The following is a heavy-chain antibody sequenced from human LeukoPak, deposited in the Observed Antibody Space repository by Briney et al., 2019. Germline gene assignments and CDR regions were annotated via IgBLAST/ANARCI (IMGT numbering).Heavy chain of an antibody. Sequence: GGSLRLSCAASGFTFSSYAMSWVCQAPGKGLEWVSAISGSGGSTYYADPVKGRFTISRDNSKNTLYLQMNSLRAEDTATYYCAKLSVVVAARGSYSDYWGQGTLVTVSS. CDR2: ISGSGGST. D-gene: IGHD2-15*01. CDR3: AKLSVVVAARGSYSDY. V-gene: IGHV3-23*01. J-gene: IGHJ4*02. CDR1: GFTFSSYA.